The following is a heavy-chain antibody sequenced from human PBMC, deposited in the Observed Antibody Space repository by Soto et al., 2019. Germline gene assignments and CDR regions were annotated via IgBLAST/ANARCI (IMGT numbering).Heavy chain of an antibody. J-gene: IGHJ4*02. CDR1: CGSVSSGSYY. V-gene: IGHV4-61*01. Sequence: PSETLSLTCTVSCGSVSSGSYYGSWIRQPPGKGLEWIGYIYYSGSTNYNPSLKSRVTISVDTSKNQFSLKLSSVTAADTAVYYCARATPPYYYDSSGHFDYWGQGTLVTVSS. CDR3: ARATPPYYYDSSGHFDY. D-gene: IGHD3-22*01. CDR2: IYYSGST.